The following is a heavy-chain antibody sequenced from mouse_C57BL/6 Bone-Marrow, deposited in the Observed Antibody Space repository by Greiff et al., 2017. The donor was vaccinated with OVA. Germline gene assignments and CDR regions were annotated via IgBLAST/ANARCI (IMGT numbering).Heavy chain of an antibody. J-gene: IGHJ4*01. CDR3: ARRRAYYSNYDYAMDY. Sequence: EVMLVESGGDLVKPGGSLKLSCAASGFTFSSYGMSWVRQTPDKRLEWVATISSGGSYTYYPDSVKGRFTMSRDNAKNTLYLQMSSLKSEDTAMYYCARRRAYYSNYDYAMDYWGQGTSVTVSS. CDR1: GFTFSSYG. V-gene: IGHV5-6*02. CDR2: ISSGGSYT. D-gene: IGHD2-5*01.